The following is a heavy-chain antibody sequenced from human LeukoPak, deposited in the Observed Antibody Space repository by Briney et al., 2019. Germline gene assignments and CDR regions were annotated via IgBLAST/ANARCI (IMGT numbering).Heavy chain of an antibody. V-gene: IGHV3-74*01. CDR1: GFTFSSYW. D-gene: IGHD2-2*01. CDR3: ARESRDIVVVPAAPRYYYYGMDV. Sequence: GGSLRLSCAASGFTFSSYWMHWVRQAPGKGLVWVSRINSDGSSTSYADSVKGRFTISRDNAKNTLYLQMNSLRAEDTAVYYCARESRDIVVVPAAPRYYYYGMDVWGQGTTVTVSS. CDR2: INSDGSST. J-gene: IGHJ6*02.